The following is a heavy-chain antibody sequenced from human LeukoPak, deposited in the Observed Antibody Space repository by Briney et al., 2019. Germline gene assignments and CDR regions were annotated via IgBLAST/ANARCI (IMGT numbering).Heavy chain of an antibody. Sequence: DPSETLSLTCTVSGGSISSYYWSWIRQPPGKGLEWIGDIYYSGSTNYNPSLKSRVTISVDTSKNQFSLKLSSVTAADTAVYYCARLPYYYDSSGYYSDGFDYWGQGTLVTVSS. CDR3: ARLPYYYDSSGYYSDGFDY. V-gene: IGHV4-59*01. J-gene: IGHJ4*02. D-gene: IGHD3-22*01. CDR2: IYYSGST. CDR1: GGSISSYY.